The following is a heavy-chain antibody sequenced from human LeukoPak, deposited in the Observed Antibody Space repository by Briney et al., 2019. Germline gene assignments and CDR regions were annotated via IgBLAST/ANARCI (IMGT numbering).Heavy chain of an antibody. CDR3: ARGRRWLQFRGHDAFDI. CDR2: ISAYNGNT. Sequence: ASVKVSCKASGYTFTGYYMHWVRQAPGQGLEWMGWISAYNGNTNYAQKLQGRVTMTTDTSTSTAYMELRSLRSDDTAVYYCARGRRWLQFRGHDAFDIWGQGTMVTVSS. V-gene: IGHV1-18*04. CDR1: GYTFTGYY. D-gene: IGHD5-24*01. J-gene: IGHJ3*02.